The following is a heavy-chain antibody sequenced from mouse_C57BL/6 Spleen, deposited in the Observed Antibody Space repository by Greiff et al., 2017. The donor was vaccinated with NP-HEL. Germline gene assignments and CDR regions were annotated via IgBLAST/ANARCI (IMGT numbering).Heavy chain of an antibody. CDR3: ARLSGNIDY. J-gene: IGHJ2*01. V-gene: IGHV1-69*01. Sequence: QVHVKQPGAELVMPGASVKLSCKASGYTFTSYWMHWVKQRPGQGLEWIGEIDPSDSYTNYNQKFKGKSTLTVDKSSSTAYMQLSSLTSEDSAVYYCARLSGNIDYWGQGTTLTVSS. CDR2: IDPSDSYT. CDR1: GYTFTSYW.